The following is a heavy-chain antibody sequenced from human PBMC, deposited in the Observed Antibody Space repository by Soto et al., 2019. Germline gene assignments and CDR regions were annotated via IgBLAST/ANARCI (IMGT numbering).Heavy chain of an antibody. CDR3: ARDLGDIVVVPAAIPLDY. D-gene: IGHD2-2*01. CDR1: GYTFTSYG. CDR2: ISAYNGKT. Sequence: QVQLVQSGAEVKKPGASVKVSCKASGYTFTSYGISWVRQAPGQGLERMGWISAYNGKTNYAQKLQGRVTMTTDTDTSTAYMELRSLRSDDTAVYYWARDLGDIVVVPAAIPLDYWGQGSLVTVSS. V-gene: IGHV1-18*01. J-gene: IGHJ4*02.